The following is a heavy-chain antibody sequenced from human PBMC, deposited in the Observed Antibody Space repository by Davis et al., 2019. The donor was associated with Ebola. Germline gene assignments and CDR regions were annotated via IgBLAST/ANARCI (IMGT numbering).Heavy chain of an antibody. V-gene: IGHV1-69*13. CDR1: GGTFSSYA. J-gene: IGHJ4*02. Sequence: SVKVSCKASGGTFSSYAISWVRQAPGQGLEWMGGIIPIFGTANYAQKFQGRVTITADESTSTAYMELSSLRSEDTAVYYCASGHPGAVALIDYWGQGTLVTVSS. CDR2: IIPIFGTA. CDR3: ASGHPGAVALIDY. D-gene: IGHD6-19*01.